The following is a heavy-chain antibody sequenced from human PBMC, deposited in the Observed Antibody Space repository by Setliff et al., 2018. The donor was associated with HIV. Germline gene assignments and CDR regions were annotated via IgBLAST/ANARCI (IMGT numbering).Heavy chain of an antibody. CDR3: ARDRAISVTYFDF. Sequence: SVKVSCKASGGTFNNYAISWLRQAPGQGLVWMGKIIPILGTANYAQRFQDRVTIYADKSTNTAYMELTNVTSDDSAVYYCARDRAISVTYFDFWGQGTLVTVSS. D-gene: IGHD3-3*01. CDR1: GGTFNNYA. J-gene: IGHJ4*02. CDR2: IIPILGTA. V-gene: IGHV1-69*04.